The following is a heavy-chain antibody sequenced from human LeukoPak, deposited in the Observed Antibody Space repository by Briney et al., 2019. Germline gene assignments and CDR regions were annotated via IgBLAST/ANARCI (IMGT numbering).Heavy chain of an antibody. Sequence: SETLSLTCTVSGGSISSYYWSWIRQPPGKGLEWIGYIYYSGSTNYNPSLKSRVTISVDTSKNQFSLKLSSVTAADTAVYYCARDRSLDATGLIDYWGQGTLVTVSS. D-gene: IGHD2-15*01. CDR1: GGSISSYY. J-gene: IGHJ4*02. CDR3: ARDRSLDATGLIDY. V-gene: IGHV4-59*01. CDR2: IYYSGST.